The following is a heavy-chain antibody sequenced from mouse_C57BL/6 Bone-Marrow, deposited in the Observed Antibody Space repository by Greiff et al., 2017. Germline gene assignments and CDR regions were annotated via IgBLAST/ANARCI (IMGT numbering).Heavy chain of an antibody. D-gene: IGHD2-2*01. CDR3: ANGYPLYYYAMDY. Sequence: VQLQQPGAELVKPGASVKMSCKASGYTFTSYWITWVKQRPGQGLEWIGDIYPGSGSTNYNEKFKSKATLTVDTSSSTAYMQLSSLTSEDSAVXYCANGYPLYYYAMDYWGQGTSVTVSS. J-gene: IGHJ4*01. CDR2: IYPGSGST. V-gene: IGHV1-55*01. CDR1: GYTFTSYW.